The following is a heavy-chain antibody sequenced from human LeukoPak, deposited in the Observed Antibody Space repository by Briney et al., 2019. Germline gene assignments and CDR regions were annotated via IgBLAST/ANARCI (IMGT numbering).Heavy chain of an antibody. V-gene: IGHV1-2*02. CDR2: INPNSGGT. Sequence: GASVKVSCKASGYTFTGYYMHWVRQAPGQGLEWMGWINPNSGGTNYAQKFQGRVTMTRDTSISTAYMELSRLRSDDTAVYYCARGLGYGGSWFDPWGQGTLVTVSS. D-gene: IGHD4-23*01. J-gene: IGHJ5*02. CDR3: ARGLGYGGSWFDP. CDR1: GYTFTGYY.